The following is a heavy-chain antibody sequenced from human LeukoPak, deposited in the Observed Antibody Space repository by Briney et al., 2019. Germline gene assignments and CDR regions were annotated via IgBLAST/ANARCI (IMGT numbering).Heavy chain of an antibody. CDR1: GGTFSSYA. CDR3: ASTYYYDSSGHTHFDY. D-gene: IGHD3-22*01. CDR2: IIPIFGTA. J-gene: IGHJ4*02. V-gene: IGHV1-69*01. Sequence: SVKVSCKASGGTFSSYAISWVRQAPGQGLEWMGGIIPIFGTANYAQKFQGRATITADESTSTAYMELSSLRSEDTAVYYCASTYYYDSSGHTHFDYWGQGTLVTVSS.